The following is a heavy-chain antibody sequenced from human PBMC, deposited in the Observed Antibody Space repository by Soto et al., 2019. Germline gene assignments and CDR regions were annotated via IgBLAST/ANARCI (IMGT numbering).Heavy chain of an antibody. J-gene: IGHJ4*02. CDR2: ISGSGGST. V-gene: IGHV3-23*01. D-gene: IGHD1-26*01. CDR3: AKSVGVGATTYPYYFDY. Sequence: GGSLRLSCAASGFTFSSYAMSWVRQAPGKGLEWVSAISGSGGSTYYADSVKGRFTISRDNSKNTLYLQMNSLRAEDTAVYYCAKSVGVGATTYPYYFDYWGQGTLVTAPQ. CDR1: GFTFSSYA.